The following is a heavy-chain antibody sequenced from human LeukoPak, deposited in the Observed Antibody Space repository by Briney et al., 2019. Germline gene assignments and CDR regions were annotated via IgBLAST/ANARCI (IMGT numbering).Heavy chain of an antibody. CDR1: GLTFSDYY. V-gene: IGHV3-11*06. D-gene: IGHD6-13*01. J-gene: IGHJ5*02. CDR2: ISSSSSYT. CDR3: ARGGIEDWFDP. Sequence: GGSLRLSCAASGLTFSDYYMSWIRQAPGKGLEWVSYISSSSSYTNYADSVKGRFTISRDNAKNSLYLQMNSLRAEDTAVYYCARGGIEDWFDPWGQGTLVTVSS.